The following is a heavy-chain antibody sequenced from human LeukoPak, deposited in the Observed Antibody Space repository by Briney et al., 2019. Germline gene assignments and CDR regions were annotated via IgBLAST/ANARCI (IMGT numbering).Heavy chain of an antibody. V-gene: IGHV3-15*01. CDR3: TTYTMPRH. CDR1: GFSFNNAW. D-gene: IGHD2-2*01. Sequence: GGSLRLSCAASGFSFNNAWMSWVRQAPGKGLEWVGRIKSQTDGGTTDYAAPVKGRFTISRDDSKNTLFLQMNSLKIEDTAVYYCTTYTMPRHWGQGTLVTVSS. CDR2: IKSQTDGGTT. J-gene: IGHJ4*02.